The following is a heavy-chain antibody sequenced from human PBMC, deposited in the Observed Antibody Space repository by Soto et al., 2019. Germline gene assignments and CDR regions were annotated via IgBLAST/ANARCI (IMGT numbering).Heavy chain of an antibody. CDR1: GGSINSRNW. CDR3: ARDGPTGSGSYWDYFDL. D-gene: IGHD3-10*01. V-gene: IGHV4-4*02. CDR2: IDHSGST. Sequence: QVQLRESGPRLVKPSGTLSLSCAVSGGSINSRNWWPWVRQPPGKSREGIGEIDHSGSTKYNPPLKSRVTISIERSRNQFSLNLTSVTAADTAVYYCARDGPTGSGSYWDYFDLWGQGTLVTVSS. J-gene: IGHJ4*02.